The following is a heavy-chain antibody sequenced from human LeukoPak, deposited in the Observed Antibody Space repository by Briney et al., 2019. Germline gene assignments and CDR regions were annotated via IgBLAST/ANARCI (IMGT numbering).Heavy chain of an antibody. CDR2: ISSSGSPI. V-gene: IGHV3-11*04. D-gene: IGHD3-22*01. CDR1: GFTFSDYY. CDR3: ARDVGIVVAGAFDI. J-gene: IGHJ3*02. Sequence: GGSLRLSCAASGFTFSDYYMSWIRQAPGKGLEWVSYISSSGSPIYYADSVKGRFTISRDNSKNTLYLQMNSLRAEDTAVYYCARDVGIVVAGAFDIWGQGTMVTVSS.